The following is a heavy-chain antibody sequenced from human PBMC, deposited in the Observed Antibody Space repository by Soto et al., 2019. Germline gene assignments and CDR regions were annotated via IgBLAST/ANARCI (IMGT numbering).Heavy chain of an antibody. J-gene: IGHJ3*02. CDR1: GFTFSSYA. CDR2: ISGSGGST. V-gene: IGHV3-23*01. CDR3: AKDLSTLRHIVVVTAIPTEAFDI. D-gene: IGHD2-21*02. Sequence: GESLKISCAASGFTFSSYAMSWVRQAPGKGLEWVSAISGSGGSTYYADSVKGRFTISRDNSKNTLYLQMNSLRAEDTAVYYCAKDLSTLRHIVVVTAIPTEAFDIWGQGTMVTVSS.